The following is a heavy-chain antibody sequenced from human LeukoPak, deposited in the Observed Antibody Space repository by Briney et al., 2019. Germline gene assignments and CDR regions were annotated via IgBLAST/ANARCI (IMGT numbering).Heavy chain of an antibody. D-gene: IGHD3-22*01. CDR1: GFTFSSYE. CDR3: ARDEEDSSGLIDY. Sequence: PGGSLRLSCAASGFTFSSYEMNWVRQAPGKGLEWVSYISSSGSTIYYADSVKGRFTISRDNAKNSLYLQMNSLRAEDTAVYYCARDEEDSSGLIDYWGQGTLVTVSS. J-gene: IGHJ4*02. V-gene: IGHV3-48*03. CDR2: ISSSGSTI.